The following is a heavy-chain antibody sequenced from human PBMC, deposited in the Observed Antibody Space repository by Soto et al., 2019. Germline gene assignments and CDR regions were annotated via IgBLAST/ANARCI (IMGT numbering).Heavy chain of an antibody. D-gene: IGHD2-2*01. CDR3: ATAAYGTSWYDF. V-gene: IGHV1-46*01. CDR1: EYTFTDYY. CDR2: INPSGGST. J-gene: IGHJ5*01. Sequence: QVQLVQSGAEVKKPGASVKLSCKSSEYTFTDYYIHWVRQAPGQGLEWMGLINPSGGSTSYAQKFQGRVTMTRDTSTSTVYMELSSLRSEDTAVYYCATAAYGTSWYDFWGQGTLVTVSS.